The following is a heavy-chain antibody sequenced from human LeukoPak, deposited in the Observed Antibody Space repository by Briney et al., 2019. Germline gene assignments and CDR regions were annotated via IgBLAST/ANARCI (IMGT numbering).Heavy chain of an antibody. CDR1: GFTFSSYA. V-gene: IGHV3-23*01. D-gene: IGHD3-3*01. Sequence: PGGSLRPSCAASGFTFSSYAMSWVRQAPGKGLEWVSAISGSGGSTYYADSVKGRFTISRDNSKNTLYLQMNSLRAEDTAVYYCAKVPYYDFWSGYSVFDYWGQGTLVTVSS. CDR2: ISGSGGST. CDR3: AKVPYYDFWSGYSVFDY. J-gene: IGHJ4*02.